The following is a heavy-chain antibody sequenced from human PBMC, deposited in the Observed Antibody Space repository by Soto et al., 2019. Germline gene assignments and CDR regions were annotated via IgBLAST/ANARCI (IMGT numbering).Heavy chain of an antibody. CDR3: ARTRNGGVAGSFDS. J-gene: IGHJ5*01. D-gene: IGHD3-3*01. CDR2: ISRDGSYI. V-gene: IGHV3-30*04. CDR1: GFTFSRHA. Sequence: PVGSLRLSCAASGFTFSRHAIHWVRLTPGRGLEWVLAISRDGSYIYYTDSVKGRFTVSRDNSKNTVFVQMNRLIPDDTALYFCARTRNGGVAGSFDSWGQGTRVTVSS.